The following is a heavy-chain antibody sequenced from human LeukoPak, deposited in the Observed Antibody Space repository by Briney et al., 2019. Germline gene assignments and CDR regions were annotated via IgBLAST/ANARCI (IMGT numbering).Heavy chain of an antibody. CDR1: GYTFTSYD. V-gene: IGHV1-8*01. Sequence: ASVKVSCKASGYTFTSYDINWVRQATGQGLEWVGWMNPNSGNTGYAQKFQGRVTMTRNTSISTAYIELSSLRSEDTAVYYCARGAGYTDMYYFDYWGQGTLVTVSS. CDR2: MNPNSGNT. D-gene: IGHD1-1*01. J-gene: IGHJ4*02. CDR3: ARGAGYTDMYYFDY.